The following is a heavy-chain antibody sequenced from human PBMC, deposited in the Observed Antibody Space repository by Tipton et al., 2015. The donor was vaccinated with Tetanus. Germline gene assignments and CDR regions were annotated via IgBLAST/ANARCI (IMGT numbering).Heavy chain of an antibody. J-gene: IGHJ4*02. CDR2: ISSSGSTI. CDR3: ARGTSRIVYSLDY. D-gene: IGHD2-21*01. CDR1: GFTFSDYY. V-gene: IGHV3-11*04. Sequence: SLRLSCAASGFTFSDYYMSWIRQAPGKGLEWVSYISSSGSTIYYADSVKGRFTISRDNAKNSLYLQMISLRAEDTAVYYCARGTSRIVYSLDYWGQGTLVTVSS.